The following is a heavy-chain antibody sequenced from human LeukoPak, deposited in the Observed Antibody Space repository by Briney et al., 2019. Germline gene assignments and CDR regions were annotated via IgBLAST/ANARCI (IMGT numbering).Heavy chain of an antibody. CDR2: ISGSGGST. CDR3: AKDSAALWFGESLYYYGMDV. D-gene: IGHD3-10*01. V-gene: IGHV3-23*01. J-gene: IGHJ6*02. Sequence: GGSLRLSCAASGFTFSNAWMNWVRQAPGKGLEWVSAISGSGGSTYYADSVKGRFTISRDNSKNTLYLQMNSLRAEDTAVYYCAKDSAALWFGESLYYYGMDVWGQGTTVTVSS. CDR1: GFTFSNAW.